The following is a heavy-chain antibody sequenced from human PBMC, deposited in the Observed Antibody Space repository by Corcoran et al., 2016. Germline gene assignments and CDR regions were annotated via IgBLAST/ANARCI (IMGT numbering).Heavy chain of an antibody. CDR2: IYWNDDK. CDR1: GFSFTTSGIC. Sequence: QVTLRESGPALVKPTQTLTLTCTFSGFSFTTSGICVSWIRQPPGKALEWLALIYWNDDKYYTPSLKTRLTISKDTSKNQVFLTMTNMDPVDTATYYCAQTIAARPVNYGMDVWGQGTTVTVSS. J-gene: IGHJ6*02. D-gene: IGHD6-6*01. CDR3: AQTIAARPVNYGMDV. V-gene: IGHV2-70*13.